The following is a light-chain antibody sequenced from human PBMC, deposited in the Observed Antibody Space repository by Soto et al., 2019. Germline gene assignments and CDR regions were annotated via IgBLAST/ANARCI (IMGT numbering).Light chain of an antibody. J-gene: IGLJ1*01. CDR2: DVS. Sequence: QSVLTQPASVSGSPGQSITISCTGTSSDVGNYNLVSWYQQHPGKAPKLMIYDVSKRPSGVSNRFSGSKSDNTASLTISGFHADVEADYYCCTYAGDSYVFATGTKLTVL. CDR3: CTYAGDSYV. CDR1: SSDVGNYNL. V-gene: IGLV2-23*02.